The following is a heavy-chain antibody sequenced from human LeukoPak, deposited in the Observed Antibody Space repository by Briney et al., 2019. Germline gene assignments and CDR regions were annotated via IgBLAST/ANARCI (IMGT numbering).Heavy chain of an antibody. CDR3: ARGEDPVLGYCSSTSCWGFDP. Sequence: ASVKVSCKASGGTFSSYAISWVRQAPGQGLEWMGWINPNSGGTNYAQKFQGRVTMTRDTSISTAYMELSRLRSDDTAVYYCARGEDPVLGYCSSTSCWGFDPWGQGTLVTVSS. CDR2: INPNSGGT. V-gene: IGHV1-2*02. J-gene: IGHJ5*02. CDR1: GGTFSSYA. D-gene: IGHD2-2*01.